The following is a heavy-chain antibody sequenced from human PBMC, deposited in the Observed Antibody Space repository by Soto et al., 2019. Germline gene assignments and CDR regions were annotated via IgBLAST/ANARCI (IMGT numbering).Heavy chain of an antibody. CDR1: GGSISSGGYS. D-gene: IGHD3-3*01. CDR3: ARGDFLGSDAFDI. V-gene: IGHV4-30-2*01. Sequence: SETLSLTCAVSGGSISSGGYSWSWIRQPPGKGLEWIGYIYHSGSTYYNPSLKRRVTISVDSSKNQFSLKLSSVTAADTAVYYCARGDFLGSDAFDIWGQGTMVTVSS. J-gene: IGHJ3*02. CDR2: IYHSGST.